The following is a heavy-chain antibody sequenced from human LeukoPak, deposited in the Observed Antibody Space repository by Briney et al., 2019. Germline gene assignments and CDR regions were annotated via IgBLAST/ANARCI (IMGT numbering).Heavy chain of an antibody. V-gene: IGHV3-21*01. Sequence: PGGSLRLSCAASGFTFSSYSMNWVRQAPGKGLEWVSSISSSSSYIYYADSVKGRFTISRDNAKNSLYLQMNSLRAEDTAVYYCARVRYCSGGRCYSGAFDIWGQGTMVTVSS. D-gene: IGHD2-15*01. J-gene: IGHJ3*02. CDR2: ISSSSSYI. CDR3: ARVRYCSGGRCYSGAFDI. CDR1: GFTFSSYS.